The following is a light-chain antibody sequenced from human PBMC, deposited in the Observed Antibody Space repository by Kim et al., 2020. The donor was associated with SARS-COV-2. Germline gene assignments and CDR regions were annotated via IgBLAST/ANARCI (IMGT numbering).Light chain of an antibody. Sequence: SPGEGATISCRASQSVSSNYLAWYQQKPGQAPRLLIYGASSRATGIPDRFSGSGSGTDFTLTITRLEPEDFAVYYCQQYSSSPATFGQGTKVDIK. CDR1: QSVSSNY. V-gene: IGKV3-20*01. CDR2: GAS. CDR3: QQYSSSPAT. J-gene: IGKJ1*01.